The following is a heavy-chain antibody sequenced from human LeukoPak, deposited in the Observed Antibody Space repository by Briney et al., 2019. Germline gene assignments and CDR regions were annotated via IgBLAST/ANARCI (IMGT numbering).Heavy chain of an antibody. Sequence: GGSLRLSCAASGFTFSSYGMHWVRQAPGKGLEWVAVIWYDGSNKYYADSVKGRFTISRDNSKNTLYLQMNSLRAEDTAVYYCAKAPALYYDFWSGYSDYWGQGTLVTVSS. J-gene: IGHJ4*02. V-gene: IGHV3-33*06. CDR3: AKAPALYYDFWSGYSDY. CDR1: GFTFSSYG. D-gene: IGHD3-3*01. CDR2: IWYDGSNK.